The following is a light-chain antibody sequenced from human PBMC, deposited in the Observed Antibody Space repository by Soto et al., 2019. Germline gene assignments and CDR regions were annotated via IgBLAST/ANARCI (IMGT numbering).Light chain of an antibody. CDR2: EVN. CDR3: SSYTSSSTLV. V-gene: IGLV2-14*01. Sequence: QSALTQPASVSGSPGQSITISCTGTSSDVGAYNYVSWYQQHPGKAPKLMIFEVNNRPSGVSNRFSGSKSGNTASLAISGLQAEDEADYYCSSYTSSSTLVFGGGTKLPVL. J-gene: IGLJ2*01. CDR1: SSDVGAYNY.